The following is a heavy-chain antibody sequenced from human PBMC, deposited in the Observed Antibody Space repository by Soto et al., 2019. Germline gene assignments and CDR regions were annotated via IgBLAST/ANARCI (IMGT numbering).Heavy chain of an antibody. D-gene: IGHD6-6*01. J-gene: IGHJ3*02. CDR1: GGSTSSGAYY. CDR2: FYYSGST. Sequence: SETLSLTCTVSGGSTSSGAYYWSWIRQHPGKGLELIGYFYYSGSTYYNPSLKSRVTISVDTSKHQFSLKLSSATAADTAVYYCARASAIAARAFDIWGRGTMVTVSS. CDR3: ARASAIAARAFDI. V-gene: IGHV4-31*03.